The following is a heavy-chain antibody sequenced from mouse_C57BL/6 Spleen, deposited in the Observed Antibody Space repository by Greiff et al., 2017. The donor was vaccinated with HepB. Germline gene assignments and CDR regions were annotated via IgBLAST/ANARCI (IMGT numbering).Heavy chain of an antibody. V-gene: IGHV1-59*01. D-gene: IGHD1-1*01. CDR3: ARTNNYYGSSYGAWFAY. CDR2: IDPSDSYT. Sequence: QVQLQQPGAELVRPGTSVKLSCKASGYTFTSYWMRWVKQRPGQGLEWIGVIDPSDSYTNYNQKFKGKATLTVDTSSSTAYMQLSSLTSEDSAVYYCARTNNYYGSSYGAWFAYWGQGTLVTVSA. J-gene: IGHJ3*01. CDR1: GYTFTSYW.